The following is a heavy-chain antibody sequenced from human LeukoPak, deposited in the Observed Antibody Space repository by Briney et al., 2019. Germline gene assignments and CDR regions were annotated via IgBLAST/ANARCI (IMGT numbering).Heavy chain of an antibody. Sequence: GGSLRLSCAASGFSFSRFAMSWVRQAPGKGPEWVSAISDSGGSTHHADSVKGRFTISRDNSKNTLYLQMNSLRAEDTAVYYCAKVSPDLPDLSYWGQGTLVTVSS. CDR1: GFSFSRFA. J-gene: IGHJ4*02. CDR2: ISDSGGST. CDR3: AKVSPDLPDLSY. V-gene: IGHV3-23*01.